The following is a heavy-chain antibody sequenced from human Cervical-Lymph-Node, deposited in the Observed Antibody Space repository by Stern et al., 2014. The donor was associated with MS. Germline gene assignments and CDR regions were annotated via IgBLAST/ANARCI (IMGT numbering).Heavy chain of an antibody. V-gene: IGHV3-30*18. CDR3: AKSSSPSHYYYYGMDV. CDR2: VSYDGSNK. D-gene: IGHD6-6*01. J-gene: IGHJ6*02. Sequence: VQLVESGGGVVQPGGSLRLSCAASGFTFSSYAIHWVRQAPGKGLEWGAVVSYDGSNKYYADSVKGRFTISRDNSKNTLYLQMNSLRAEDTAVYYCAKSSSPSHYYYYGMDVWGQGTTVTVSS. CDR1: GFTFSSYA.